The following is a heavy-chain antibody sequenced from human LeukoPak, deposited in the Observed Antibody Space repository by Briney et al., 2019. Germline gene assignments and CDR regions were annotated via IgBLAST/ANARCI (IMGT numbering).Heavy chain of an antibody. CDR3: ARDRYFQY. D-gene: IGHD1-14*01. CDR2: IKEDGSEK. J-gene: IGHJ1*01. Sequence: PGGSLRLSCAASGFTFSSSWVSWVRQAPGKGLEWVANIKEDGSEKHYVDSVKGRFTISRENAKNSLHLQMNSLRAEDTAVYYCARDRYFQYWGQGTLVTVSS. V-gene: IGHV3-7*01. CDR1: GFTFSSSW.